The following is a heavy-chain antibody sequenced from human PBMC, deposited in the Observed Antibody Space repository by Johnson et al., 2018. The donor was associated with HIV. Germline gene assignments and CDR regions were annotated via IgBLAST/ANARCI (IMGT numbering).Heavy chain of an antibody. V-gene: IGHV3-30*02. Sequence: QVQLVESGGGLIQPVGSLRLSCAASGFSFDDYARHWVRQAPGKGLEWVAFIRYEGSNKFYADSVRGRFTISRDNSKNTFYLQMNSLRGEDTAVYYCAKGITIFAVKSAVDIWGQGTMVTVSS. J-gene: IGHJ3*02. D-gene: IGHD3-3*01. CDR1: GFSFDDYA. CDR3: AKGITIFAVKSAVDI. CDR2: IRYEGSNK.